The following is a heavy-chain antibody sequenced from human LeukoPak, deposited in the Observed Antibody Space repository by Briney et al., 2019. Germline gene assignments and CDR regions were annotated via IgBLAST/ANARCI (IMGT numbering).Heavy chain of an antibody. CDR3: ARNALYFDWLPRGYYFDY. Sequence: ASVKVSCKASGYTFTSYGISWVRQAPGQGLEWMGWISAYNGNTNYAQKLQGRVTMTTDTSTSTAYMELRSLRSDDTAVYYCARNALYFDWLPRGYYFDYWGQGTLVTVSS. CDR2: ISAYNGNT. CDR1: GYTFTSYG. J-gene: IGHJ4*02. D-gene: IGHD3-9*01. V-gene: IGHV1-18*04.